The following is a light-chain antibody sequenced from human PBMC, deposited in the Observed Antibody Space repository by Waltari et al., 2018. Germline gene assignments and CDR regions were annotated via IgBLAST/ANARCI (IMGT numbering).Light chain of an antibody. V-gene: IGKV1-5*01. Sequence: DIQMTQSPSSLSASVGDKVTISCRASQPIDTWLAWYQQQPGKAPKLLIYRASNLDTGVPSRFSGGGSETDFTLTISGLQPEDVATYFCQQHDLSPWTFGQGSKVEIK. CDR3: QQHDLSPWT. CDR2: RAS. CDR1: QPIDTW. J-gene: IGKJ1*01.